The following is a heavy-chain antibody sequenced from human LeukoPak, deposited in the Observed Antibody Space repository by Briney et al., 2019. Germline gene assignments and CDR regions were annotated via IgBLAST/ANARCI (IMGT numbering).Heavy chain of an antibody. CDR2: ISGSGGST. CDR1: GFTFSSYA. CDR3: AKVGTVATIGDY. V-gene: IGHV3-23*01. Sequence: GGSLRLSCAASGFTFSSYAMSWVRQAPGKGLEWASAISGSGGSTYYADSVKGRFTISRDNSKNTLYLQMNSLRAEDTAVYYCAKVGTVATIGDYWGQGTLVTVSS. J-gene: IGHJ4*02. D-gene: IGHD6-19*01.